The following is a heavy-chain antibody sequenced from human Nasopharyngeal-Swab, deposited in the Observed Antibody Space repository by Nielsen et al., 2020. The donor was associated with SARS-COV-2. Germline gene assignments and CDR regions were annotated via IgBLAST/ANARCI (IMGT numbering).Heavy chain of an antibody. CDR3: AQDSSGWYQAFDI. J-gene: IGHJ3*02. CDR1: GFTFSSYA. D-gene: IGHD6-19*01. V-gene: IGHV3-30*04. Sequence: GESLKISCAASGFTFSSYAMHWVGQAPGKGLEWVAVISYDGSNKYYADSVKGRFTISRDNSKNTLYLQMNSLRAEDTAVYYCAQDSSGWYQAFDIWGQGTMVTVSS. CDR2: ISYDGSNK.